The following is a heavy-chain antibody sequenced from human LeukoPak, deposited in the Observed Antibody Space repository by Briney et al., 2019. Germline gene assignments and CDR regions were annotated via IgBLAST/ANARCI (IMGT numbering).Heavy chain of an antibody. Sequence: GGSLRLSCAASGFTFSSYWMSWVRQAPGKGLEWVANIKQDGSEKYYVDSVKGRFTISRDNSKNTLYLQMNSLRAEDTAVYYCAKDLMKQWLVQLEWFDPWGQGTLVTVSS. CDR3: AKDLMKQWLVQLEWFDP. CDR2: IKQDGSEK. D-gene: IGHD6-19*01. J-gene: IGHJ5*02. CDR1: GFTFSSYW. V-gene: IGHV3-7*01.